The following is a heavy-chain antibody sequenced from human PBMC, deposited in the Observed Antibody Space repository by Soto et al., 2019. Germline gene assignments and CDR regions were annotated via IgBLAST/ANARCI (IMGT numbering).Heavy chain of an antibody. J-gene: IGHJ4*02. CDR1: GGTFGRSA. CDR2: FVSIFATT. D-gene: IGHD1-1*01. V-gene: IGHV1-69*01. Sequence: ASLKVCCKSCGGTFGRSAISWVRQAPGQRLEWMGGFVSIFATTDYAQKFQGRVTITADESTSTVYMALRSLTSEDTAIYYCAKRRSSDWNPYLQHADCGPGTLVTV. CDR3: AKRRSSDWNPYLQHAD.